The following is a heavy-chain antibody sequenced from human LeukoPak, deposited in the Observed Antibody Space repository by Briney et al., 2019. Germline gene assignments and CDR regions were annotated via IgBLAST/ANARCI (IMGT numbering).Heavy chain of an antibody. J-gene: IGHJ4*02. D-gene: IGHD6-19*01. Sequence: GGSLRRSCAASGLTVSSYGMHWVRQAPGKGLEWVAVISYDGSNKYYADSVKGRFTISRDNSKNTLYLQMNSLRAEDTAVYYCAKEVWRRAVAGPFDYWGQGTLVTVSS. V-gene: IGHV3-30*18. CDR2: ISYDGSNK. CDR3: AKEVWRRAVAGPFDY. CDR1: GLTVSSYG.